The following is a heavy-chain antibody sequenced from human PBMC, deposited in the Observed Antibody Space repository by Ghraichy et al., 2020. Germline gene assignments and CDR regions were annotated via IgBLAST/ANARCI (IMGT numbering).Heavy chain of an antibody. V-gene: IGHV1-2*02. CDR2: MNHRTGVT. Sequence: ASVKVSCKTSGYTFIGYYLHWMRQASGHGLEWLGRMNHRTGVTNVAGRCEDRLTLTRDTSIDTAYMDLRRLTSDDTAHYFCAGGEVTFKFGDAFDIWGQGTMVXVSS. J-gene: IGHJ3*02. CDR3: AGGEVTFKFGDAFDI. CDR1: GYTFIGYY. D-gene: IGHD3-16*01.